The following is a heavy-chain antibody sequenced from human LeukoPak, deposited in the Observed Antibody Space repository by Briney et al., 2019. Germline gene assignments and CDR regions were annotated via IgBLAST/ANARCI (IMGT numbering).Heavy chain of an antibody. D-gene: IGHD2-15*01. V-gene: IGHV3-30*03. Sequence: LSXXASGFIFXSXGMHWVRQAPGKGLEWVAVISYDGSNKYYADSVKGRFTISRDNTKTTLYLQMNSLRAEDTAVYYCARQSCRGGSCXXXYWG. CDR1: GFIFXSXG. CDR3: ARQSCRGGSCXXXY. J-gene: IGHJ4*01. CDR2: ISYDGSNK.